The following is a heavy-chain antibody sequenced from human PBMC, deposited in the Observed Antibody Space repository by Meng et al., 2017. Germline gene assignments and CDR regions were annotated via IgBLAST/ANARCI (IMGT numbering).Heavy chain of an antibody. D-gene: IGHD2-15*01. CDR1: GGSISSSNW. J-gene: IGHJ4*02. V-gene: IGHV4-4*02. Sequence: HRQEPGPGLVKPSGTLSLTCAVSGGSISSSNWWSWVRQPPGKGLEWIGEIYHSGSTNYNPSLKSRVTISVDKSKNQFSLKLSSVTAADTAVYYCARVVAATTLFLDYWGQGTLVTVSS. CDR3: ARVVAATTLFLDY. CDR2: IYHSGST.